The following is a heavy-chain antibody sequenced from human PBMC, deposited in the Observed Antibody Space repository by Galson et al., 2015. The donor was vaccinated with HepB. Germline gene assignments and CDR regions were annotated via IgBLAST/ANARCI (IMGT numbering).Heavy chain of an antibody. CDR1: RYTFTAYG. J-gene: IGHJ6*03. CDR3: ARGGSVRGLPTRGYCHYDYMDV. CDR2: VNGDNGNT. Sequence: SVKVSCKASRYTFTAYGMHWVRQAPGQRLEWMGWVNGDNGNTKYSQKFQDRITIIRDTSASTAYMELSSLTSEDTAVYYCARGGSVRGLPTRGYCHYDYMDVWGKGTTVTVSS. D-gene: IGHD3-10*01. V-gene: IGHV1-3*01.